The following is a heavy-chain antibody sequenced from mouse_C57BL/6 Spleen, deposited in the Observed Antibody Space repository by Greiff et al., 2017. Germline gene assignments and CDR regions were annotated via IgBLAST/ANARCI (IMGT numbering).Heavy chain of an antibody. CDR2: IDPETGGT. V-gene: IGHV1-15*01. D-gene: IGHD1-1*01. CDR1: GYTFTDYE. Sequence: QQSGAELVRPGASVTLSCKASGYTFTDYEMHWVKQTPVHGLEWIGAIDPETGGTAYNQKFKGKAILTADKSSSTAYMELRSLTSEDSAVYYCTRITTVTDYWGQGTTLTVSS. CDR3: TRITTVTDY. J-gene: IGHJ2*01.